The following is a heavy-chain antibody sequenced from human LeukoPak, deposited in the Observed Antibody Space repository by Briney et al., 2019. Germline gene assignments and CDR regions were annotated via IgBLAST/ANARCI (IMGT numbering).Heavy chain of an antibody. CDR3: ARVGATSGEGRIDY. J-gene: IGHJ4*02. CDR2: INPNSGGT. V-gene: IGHV1-2*02. Sequence: ASVKVSCKASGYTFTSYAMNWVRQAPGEGLEWMGWINPNSGGTNYAQKFQGRVTMTRDTSISTAYMELSRLRSDDTAVYYCARVGATSGEGRIDYWGQGTLVTVSS. CDR1: GYTFTSYA. D-gene: IGHD1-26*01.